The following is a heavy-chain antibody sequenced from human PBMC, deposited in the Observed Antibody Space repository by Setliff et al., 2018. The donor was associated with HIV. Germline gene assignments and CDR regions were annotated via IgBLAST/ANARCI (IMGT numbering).Heavy chain of an antibody. J-gene: IGHJ4*02. CDR2: VYLSGSI. CDR1: GGSISNDY. V-gene: IGHV4-59*12. D-gene: IGHD3-10*01. CDR3: AIIRVNGSPY. Sequence: ASETLSLTCTVSGGSISNDYWGWVRQPPGKGLEWIGFVYLSGSITYNPSLKSRVTISIDRSKNEFSLQMNNLRAEDTAVYYCAIIRVNGSPYWGQGTPVTVSS.